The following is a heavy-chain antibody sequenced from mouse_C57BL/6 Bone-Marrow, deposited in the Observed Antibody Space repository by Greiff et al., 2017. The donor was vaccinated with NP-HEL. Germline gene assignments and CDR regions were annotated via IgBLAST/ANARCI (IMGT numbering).Heavy chain of an antibody. Sequence: EVQLVESGGGLVQPGGSMKLSCAASGFTFSDAWMDWVRQSPEKGLEWVAEIRNKANNHATYYAESVKGRFTISRDDSKSSVYLQMNSLRAEDTGIYYCTPIYYGYPAYWGQGTLVTVSA. D-gene: IGHD2-2*01. CDR2: IRNKANNHAT. J-gene: IGHJ3*01. CDR1: GFTFSDAW. CDR3: TPIYYGYPAY. V-gene: IGHV6-6*01.